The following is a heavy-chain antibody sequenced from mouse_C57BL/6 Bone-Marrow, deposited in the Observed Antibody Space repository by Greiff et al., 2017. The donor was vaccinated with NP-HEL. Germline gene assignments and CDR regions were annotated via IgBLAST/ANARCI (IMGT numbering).Heavy chain of an antibody. CDR3: ASPLRSPKDFDY. J-gene: IGHJ2*01. V-gene: IGHV1-19*01. CDR1: GYTFTDYY. D-gene: IGHD1-1*01. Sequence: VQLQQSGPVLVKPGASVKMSCKASGYTFTDYYMNWVKQSHGKSLEWIGVINPYNGGTSYNQKFKGKATLTVDKSSSTAYMELNSLTSEDSAVYYCASPLRSPKDFDYWGQGTTLTVSS. CDR2: INPYNGGT.